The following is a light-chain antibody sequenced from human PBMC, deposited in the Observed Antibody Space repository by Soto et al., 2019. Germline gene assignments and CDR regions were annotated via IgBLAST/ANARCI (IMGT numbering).Light chain of an antibody. CDR1: QSVSSSY. V-gene: IGKV3-20*01. CDR2: GAS. J-gene: IGKJ5*01. CDR3: QQYGSSLIT. Sequence: EIVLTQSPGTLSLSPGERATLSCRASQSVSSSYLAWYQQKPGQAPRLLIYGASSRATGIPDRFSGSGSGTDFTLTISRLEPEDFAVYYCQQYGSSLITFGQGTRREMK.